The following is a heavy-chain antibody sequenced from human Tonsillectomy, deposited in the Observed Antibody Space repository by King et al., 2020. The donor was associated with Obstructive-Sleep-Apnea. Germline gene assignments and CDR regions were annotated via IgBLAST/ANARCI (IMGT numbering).Heavy chain of an antibody. J-gene: IGHJ6*02. Sequence: VQLVESGAEVKKPGASVKVSCNASGYTFTNYGITWVLQAPGQGPDWMGCISAYNGNTNYAQKLQGRVTMTTDTSTSTAYMELRSLSSDDTAVYYCARVGGGYNLDFYYGMDVWGQGTPVTVSS. D-gene: IGHD5-24*01. V-gene: IGHV1-18*01. CDR1: GYTFTNYG. CDR2: ISAYNGNT. CDR3: ARVGGGYNLDFYYGMDV.